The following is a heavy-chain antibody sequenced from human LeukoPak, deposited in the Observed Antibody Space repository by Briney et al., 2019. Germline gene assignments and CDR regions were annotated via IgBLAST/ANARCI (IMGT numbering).Heavy chain of an antibody. J-gene: IGHJ4*02. CDR1: GFTFSSYG. V-gene: IGHV3-30*18. Sequence: GGSLRLSCAASGFTFSSYGMHWVRQAPGKGLEWVAVISYDGSNKYYADSVKGRFTISRDNSKNTLYLQMNSLRAEDTALYYCANLYSTNYWGQGTLVTVSS. CDR3: ANLYSTNY. D-gene: IGHD6-13*01. CDR2: ISYDGSNK.